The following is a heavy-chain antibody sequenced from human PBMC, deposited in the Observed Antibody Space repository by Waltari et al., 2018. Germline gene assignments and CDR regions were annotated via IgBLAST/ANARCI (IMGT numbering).Heavy chain of an antibody. CDR3: ATAWAPEWTDYYYMDV. CDR2: VDPEDGET. CDR1: GYTFTDYY. D-gene: IGHD3-3*01. Sequence: EVQLVQSGAEVKKPGATVKIACKASGYTFTDYYMHGGQQAPGKGLEWMGRVDPEDGETIYAEKFQGRVTITADTSTDTAYMELSSLRSEDTAVYYCATAWAPEWTDYYYMDVWGKGTTVTVSS. J-gene: IGHJ6*03. V-gene: IGHV1-69-2*01.